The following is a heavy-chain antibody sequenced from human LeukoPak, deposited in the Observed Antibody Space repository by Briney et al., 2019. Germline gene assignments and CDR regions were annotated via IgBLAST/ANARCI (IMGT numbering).Heavy chain of an antibody. V-gene: IGHV3-48*02. Sequence: PGGSLRLSCAASGFTFRPYSMNWVRQAPGKGLEWVSYISSSSSIVSYADSVKGRFTISRDNAKNSLYLHMNSLRDDDTAVYYCARDYGDYGEYIGDGGQGTLVTVSA. CDR1: GFTFRPYS. CDR2: ISSSSSIV. D-gene: IGHD4-17*01. CDR3: ARDYGDYGEYIGD. J-gene: IGHJ4*02.